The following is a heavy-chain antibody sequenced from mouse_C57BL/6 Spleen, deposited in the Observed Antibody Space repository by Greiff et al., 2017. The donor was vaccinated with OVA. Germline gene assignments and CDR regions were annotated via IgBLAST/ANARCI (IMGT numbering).Heavy chain of an antibody. V-gene: IGHV1-64*01. D-gene: IGHD2-3*01. CDR2: IHPNSGST. CDR3: ARTGWLLQDYAMDY. Sequence: QVQLQQPGAELVKPGASVKLSCKASGYTFTSYWMHWVKQRPGQGLEWIGMIHPNSGSTNYNEKFKSKATLTVDKSSSTAYMQLSSLTSEDSAVYYCARTGWLLQDYAMDYWGQGTSVTVSS. J-gene: IGHJ4*01. CDR1: GYTFTSYW.